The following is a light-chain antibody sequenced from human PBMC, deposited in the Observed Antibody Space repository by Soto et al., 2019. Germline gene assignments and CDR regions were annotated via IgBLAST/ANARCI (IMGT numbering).Light chain of an antibody. CDR2: AAS. CDR1: HSISSW. J-gene: IGKJ1*01. V-gene: IGKV1-5*01. CDR3: QQYNSYWT. Sequence: DIQMTQSPSTLSASIGDRVTITCRASHSISSWLAWYQQKPGKVPNLLIYAASTLESGVPSRFSGSGSGTEFTLTISSLQPDDFATYYCQQYNSYWTFGQGTKAEIK.